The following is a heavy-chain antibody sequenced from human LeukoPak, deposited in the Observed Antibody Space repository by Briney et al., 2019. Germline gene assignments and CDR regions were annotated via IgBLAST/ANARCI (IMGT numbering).Heavy chain of an antibody. CDR1: DGSISSHY. CDR2: IYYSGST. V-gene: IGHV4-59*11. J-gene: IGHJ5*02. D-gene: IGHD6-13*01. Sequence: SETLSLTCTVSDGSISSHYWNWIRQPPGKGLEWIGYIYYSGSTNYNPSLKSRVTISLDTSKRQFSLKLSSVSAADTAAYYCARDRGGAAAFDWFDPWGQGTLVTVSS. CDR3: ARDRGGAAAFDWFDP.